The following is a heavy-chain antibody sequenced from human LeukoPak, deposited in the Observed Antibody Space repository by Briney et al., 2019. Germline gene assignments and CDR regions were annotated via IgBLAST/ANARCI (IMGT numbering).Heavy chain of an antibody. D-gene: IGHD2-2*01. CDR1: GFTLSSYW. CDR3: ARDREYCSSTSCYGSGYYYYMDV. V-gene: IGHV3-7*01. CDR2: IKQDGSEK. J-gene: IGHJ6*03. Sequence: SGGSLRLSCAASGFTLSSYWMSWVRQAPGKGLEWVANIKQDGSEKYYVDSVKGRFTISRDNAKNSLYLQMNSLRAEDTAVYYCARDREYCSSTSCYGSGYYYYMDVWGKGTTVTVSS.